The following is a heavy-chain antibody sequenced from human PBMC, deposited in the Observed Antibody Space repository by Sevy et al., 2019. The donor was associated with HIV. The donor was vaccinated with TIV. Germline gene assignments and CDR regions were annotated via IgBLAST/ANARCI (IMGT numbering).Heavy chain of an antibody. CDR1: GGTFSSYD. Sequence: ASVKVSCKASGGTFSSYDIHWVRHAPGEGLEWMGWIIPIFRTTNYAQKFQGRVTITADESTSTSNMELSSLRSEDTAVYYCARGVTRIRGGGYYFDYWGQGTLVTVSS. CDR2: IIPIFRTT. D-gene: IGHD3-22*01. J-gene: IGHJ4*02. V-gene: IGHV1-69*13. CDR3: ARGVTRIRGGGYYFDY.